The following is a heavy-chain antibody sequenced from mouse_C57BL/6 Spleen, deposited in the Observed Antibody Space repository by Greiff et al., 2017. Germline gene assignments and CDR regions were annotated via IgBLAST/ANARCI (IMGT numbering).Heavy chain of an antibody. Sequence: VQLQQSGPGLVQPSQSLSITCTVSGFSLTSYGVHWVRQSPGKGLEWLGVIWRGGSTDYNAAVMSRLSITKDNSKSQVFFKMNSLQADDTAIYYCAKEELGRFAYWGQGTLVTVSA. V-gene: IGHV2-5*01. CDR1: GFSLTSYG. J-gene: IGHJ3*01. CDR3: AKEELGRFAY. D-gene: IGHD4-1*01. CDR2: IWRGGST.